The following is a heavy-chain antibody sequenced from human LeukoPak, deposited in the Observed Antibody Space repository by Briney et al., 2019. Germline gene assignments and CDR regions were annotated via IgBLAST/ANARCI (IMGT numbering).Heavy chain of an antibody. J-gene: IGHJ6*02. CDR3: ARDVNPGMNDWGGYYYYGMDV. CDR2: IYYSGST. Sequence: PSETLSLTCTVSGGSISSYYWSWIRQPPGKGLEWIGYIYYSGSTNYNPSLKSRVTISVDTSKNQFSLKLSSVTAADTAVYYCARDVNPGMNDWGGYYYYGMDVWGQGTTVTVSS. CDR1: GGSISSYY. D-gene: IGHD3-16*01. V-gene: IGHV4-59*01.